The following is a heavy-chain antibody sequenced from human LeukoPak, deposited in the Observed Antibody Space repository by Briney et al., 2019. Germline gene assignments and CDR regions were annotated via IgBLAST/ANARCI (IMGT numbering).Heavy chain of an antibody. J-gene: IGHJ4*02. D-gene: IGHD5-18*01. V-gene: IGHV4-39*01. Sequence: SETPSLTCTVSGGSISSSSYYWGWIRQPPGKGLEWVGSIYFSGSSYYNPSLKSRVTISVDTSKNHFSLKLSSVTAADTAVYYCARQAPGYSYGYVYWGQGTLVTVSS. CDR2: IYFSGSS. CDR3: ARQAPGYSYGYVY. CDR1: GGSISSSSYY.